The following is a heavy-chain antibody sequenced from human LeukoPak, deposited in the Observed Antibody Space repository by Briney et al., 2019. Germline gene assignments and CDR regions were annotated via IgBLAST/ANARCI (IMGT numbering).Heavy chain of an antibody. J-gene: IGHJ3*02. CDR3: ARVASTTRRRGAFDI. D-gene: IGHD1-1*01. CDR2: INPNSGGT. CDR1: GYTFTAYY. V-gene: IGHV1-2*02. Sequence: GASVKVSCKASGYTFTAYYMHWVRQAPGQGLEWMGWINPNSGGTNYAQKFQGRVTMTRDTSISTAYMELSRLRSDDTAVYYCARVASTTRRRGAFDIWGQGTMVTVSS.